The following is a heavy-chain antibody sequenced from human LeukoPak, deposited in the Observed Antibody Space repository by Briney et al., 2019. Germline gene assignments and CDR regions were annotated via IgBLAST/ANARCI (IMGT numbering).Heavy chain of an antibody. CDR3: AKSLLYGTNYLFDY. V-gene: IGHV3-23*01. Sequence: GGSLRLSCAASGFXFSSYAMSWVRQAPGKGLEWVSAISGSGGSTYYADSVKGRFTISRDNSKNTLYLQMNSLRAEDTAVYYCAKSLLYGTNYLFDYWGQGTLVTVSS. CDR2: ISGSGGST. D-gene: IGHD4/OR15-4a*01. CDR1: GFXFSSYA. J-gene: IGHJ4*02.